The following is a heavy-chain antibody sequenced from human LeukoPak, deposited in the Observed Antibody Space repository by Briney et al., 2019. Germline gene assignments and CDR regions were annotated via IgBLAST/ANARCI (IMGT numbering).Heavy chain of an antibody. J-gene: IGHJ3*02. CDR3: ASYGDDAFDI. V-gene: IGHV4-59*01. Sequence: SETLSLTCTVSGGSISSYYWSWIRQPPGKGLEWIGYIYYSGSTNYNPSLKSRVTISVETSKNQFSLKLSSVTAADTDVYYCASYGDDAFDIWGQGTMVTVSS. CDR2: IYYSGST. CDR1: GGSISSYY. D-gene: IGHD3-10*01.